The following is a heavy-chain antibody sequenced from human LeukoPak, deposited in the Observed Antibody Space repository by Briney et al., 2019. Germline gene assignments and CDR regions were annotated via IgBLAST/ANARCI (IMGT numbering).Heavy chain of an antibody. V-gene: IGHV3-33*01. J-gene: IGHJ1*01. CDR1: GFTFSSYG. CDR2: IWYDGSNK. D-gene: IGHD4-17*01. Sequence: GRSLRLSCAASGFTFSSYGMHWVRQAPGKGLEWVAVIWYDGSNKYYADSVKGRFTISRDNSKNTLYLQMNSLRAEDTAVYYCASSLGGTVTRGFQHWGQGTLVTVSS. CDR3: ASSLGGTVTRGFQH.